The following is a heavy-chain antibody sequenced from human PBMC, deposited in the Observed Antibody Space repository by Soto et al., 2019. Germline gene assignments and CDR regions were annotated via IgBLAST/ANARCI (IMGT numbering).Heavy chain of an antibody. J-gene: IGHJ4*02. D-gene: IGHD3-22*01. Sequence: QVQLVQSGAEVKKPGASVKVSCKASGYIFTNHYIHWVRQAPGQGLEWMGIINPSGGSTNYLLKFKGRITMTRDTSTSTLYMELSSLRSEDTAVYFCARADYYDSSGFYYDCWGQGTLVTVSS. CDR3: ARADYYDSSGFYYDC. V-gene: IGHV1-46*01. CDR1: GYIFTNHY. CDR2: INPSGGST.